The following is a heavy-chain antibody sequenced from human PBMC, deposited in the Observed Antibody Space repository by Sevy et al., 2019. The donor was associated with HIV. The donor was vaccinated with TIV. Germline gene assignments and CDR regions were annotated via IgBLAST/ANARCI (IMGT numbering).Heavy chain of an antibody. Sequence: GGSLRLSCAASGFTFSRYWMSWVRQAPGKGLEWVANIKVDGSEKYYVDSVKGRFTISRDNAKNSLYLHMNSLRAEDTAVSCCARDCSSTRCLWGMDVWGQGTTVTVSS. V-gene: IGHV3-7*03. CDR3: ARDCSSTRCLWGMDV. CDR2: IKVDGSEK. CDR1: GFTFSRYW. J-gene: IGHJ6*02. D-gene: IGHD2-2*01.